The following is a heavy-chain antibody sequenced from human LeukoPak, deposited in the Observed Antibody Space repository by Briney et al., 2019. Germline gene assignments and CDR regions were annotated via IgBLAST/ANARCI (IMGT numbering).Heavy chain of an antibody. CDR3: ARDTKTTTVTTISDY. J-gene: IGHJ4*02. Sequence: PGGPLRLSCAASGFTFSDYYMSWIRQAPGKGLEWVSYISSSSSYTNYADSVKGRFTISRDNAKNSLYLQMNSLRAEDTAVYYCARDTKTTTVTTISDYWGQGTLVTVSS. CDR2: ISSSSSYT. D-gene: IGHD4-17*01. CDR1: GFTFSDYY. V-gene: IGHV3-11*05.